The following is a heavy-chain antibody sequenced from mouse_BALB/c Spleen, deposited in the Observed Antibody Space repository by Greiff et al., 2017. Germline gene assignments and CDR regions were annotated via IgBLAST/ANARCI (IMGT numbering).Heavy chain of an antibody. CDR2: IDPANGNT. Sequence: EVQRVESGAELVKPGASVKLSCTASGFNIKDAYMHWVKQRPEQGLEWIGRIDPANGNTKYDPKFQGKATITADTSSNTAYLQLSSLTSEDTAVYYCARPITTATAWFAYWGQGTLVTVSA. V-gene: IGHV14-3*02. CDR1: GFNIKDAY. D-gene: IGHD1-2*01. J-gene: IGHJ3*01. CDR3: ARPITTATAWFAY.